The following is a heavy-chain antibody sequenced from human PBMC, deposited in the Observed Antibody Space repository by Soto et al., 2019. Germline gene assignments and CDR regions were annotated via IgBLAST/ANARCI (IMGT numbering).Heavy chain of an antibody. J-gene: IGHJ6*03. D-gene: IGHD6-13*01. V-gene: IGHV4-59*05. CDR1: GGSISGYY. Sequence: SETLSLTCSVSGGSISGYYWSWIRQSPAKGLEWIGSIYYSGSTYYNPSLKSRVTISVDTSKNQFSLKLSSVTAADTAVYYCARRSVGAAAGNYYYYMDVWGKGTTVTVSS. CDR2: IYYSGST. CDR3: ARRSVGAAAGNYYYYMDV.